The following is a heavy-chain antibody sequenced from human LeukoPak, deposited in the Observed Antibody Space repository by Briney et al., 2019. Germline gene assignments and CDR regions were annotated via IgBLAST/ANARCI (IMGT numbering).Heavy chain of an antibody. CDR1: GYTFTSYG. Sequence: ASVKVSCKASGYTFTSYGISWVRQAPGQGLEWMGWISAYNGNTNYAQKLQGRVTMTRDTSISTAYMELSRLRSDDTAVYYCARGNYYDSSGYKTTFDYWGQGTLVTVSS. CDR2: ISAYNGNT. CDR3: ARGNYYDSSGYKTTFDY. D-gene: IGHD3-22*01. V-gene: IGHV1-18*01. J-gene: IGHJ4*02.